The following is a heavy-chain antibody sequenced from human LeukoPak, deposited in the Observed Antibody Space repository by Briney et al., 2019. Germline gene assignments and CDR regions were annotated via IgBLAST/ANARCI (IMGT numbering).Heavy chain of an antibody. Sequence: LETLSLTCTVSGGSISSYYWSWIRQPPGKGLEWIGYISTSGSTNYNPSLKSRVTISVDTSKNQFSLKLSSVTAADTAVYYCARAINFWSGYINYFDYWGQGTLVTVSS. D-gene: IGHD3-3*01. CDR3: ARAINFWSGYINYFDY. V-gene: IGHV4-4*09. CDR1: GGSISSYY. J-gene: IGHJ4*02. CDR2: ISTSGST.